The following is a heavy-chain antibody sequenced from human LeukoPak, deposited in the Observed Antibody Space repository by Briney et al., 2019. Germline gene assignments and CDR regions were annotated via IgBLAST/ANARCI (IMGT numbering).Heavy chain of an antibody. Sequence: ASVKVSCTASGYTFTGYYTHWVRQAPGQGLEWMGRINPNSGGTNYAQKFQGRVTMTRDTSISTAYMELSRLRSDDTAVYYCARVRYCTNGVCSPDDAFDIWGQGTMVTVSS. CDR3: ARVRYCTNGVCSPDDAFDI. D-gene: IGHD2-8*01. J-gene: IGHJ3*02. CDR1: GYTFTGYY. V-gene: IGHV1-2*06. CDR2: INPNSGGT.